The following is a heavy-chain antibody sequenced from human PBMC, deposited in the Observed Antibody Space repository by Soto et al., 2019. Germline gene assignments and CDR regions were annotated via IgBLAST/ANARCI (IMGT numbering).Heavy chain of an antibody. J-gene: IGHJ4*02. D-gene: IGHD2-15*01. Sequence: SETLSLTCTVSGDSISTDYWSWIRQSPGKGLEWIGFIYYGGSTNYNPSLKSRVTITVDTSKNQVSLKLTSVAAVDTAVYYCARIRVYCSGSSGRFDYWGQGTLVTV. V-gene: IGHV4-59*08. CDR3: ARIRVYCSGSSGRFDY. CDR2: IYYGGST. CDR1: GDSISTDY.